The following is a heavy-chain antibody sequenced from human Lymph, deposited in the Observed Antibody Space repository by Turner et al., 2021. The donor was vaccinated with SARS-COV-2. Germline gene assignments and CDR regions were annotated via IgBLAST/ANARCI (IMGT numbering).Heavy chain of an antibody. D-gene: IGHD4-17*01. Sequence: EVQLVESGGGLIQPGGSLRLPCAASGFIVSSNYMSWVRQAPGKGLEWVSLIYRGGSTYYADSVKGRFTISRDKSKNTLYLQMNSLRAEDTAVYYCARVLPYGDYFDYWGQGTLVTVSS. CDR2: IYRGGST. J-gene: IGHJ4*02. V-gene: IGHV3-53*01. CDR1: GFIVSSNY. CDR3: ARVLPYGDYFDY.